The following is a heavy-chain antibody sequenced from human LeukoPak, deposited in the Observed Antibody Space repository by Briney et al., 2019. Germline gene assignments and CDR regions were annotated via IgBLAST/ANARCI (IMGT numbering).Heavy chain of an antibody. CDR2: ISGSGGST. V-gene: IGHV3-23*01. D-gene: IGHD3-10*01. CDR3: AKDGVPNYYGSGSYLDY. Sequence: GGSLRLSCAASGFAFSSYAMSWVRQAPGKGLEWVSAISGSGGSTYYADSVKGRFTISRDNSKNTLYLQMNSLRAEDTAVYYCAKDGVPNYYGSGSYLDYWGQGTLVTVSS. CDR1: GFAFSSYA. J-gene: IGHJ4*02.